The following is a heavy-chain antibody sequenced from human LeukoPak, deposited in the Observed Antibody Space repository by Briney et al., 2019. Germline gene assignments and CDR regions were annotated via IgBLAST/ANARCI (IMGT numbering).Heavy chain of an antibody. Sequence: GGSLRLSCAASRFTLSNYLMSWVRQAPGKGLEWVANIKQDGSETYYVDSVKGRFTISRDNAKNSLSLQMNSLRAEDTAVNYCARQRGSGCLDYWGQGTLVTVSS. CDR3: ARQRGSGCLDY. D-gene: IGHD6-19*01. CDR1: RFTLSNYL. CDR2: IKQDGSET. J-gene: IGHJ4*02. V-gene: IGHV3-7*01.